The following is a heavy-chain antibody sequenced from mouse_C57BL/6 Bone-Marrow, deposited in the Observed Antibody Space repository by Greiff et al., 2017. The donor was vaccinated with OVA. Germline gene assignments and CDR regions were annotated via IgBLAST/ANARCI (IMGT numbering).Heavy chain of an antibody. CDR1: GYTFTSYW. D-gene: IGHD2-5*01. CDR2: IHPSDSDT. Sequence: VQLQQPGAELVKPGASVKVSCKASGYTFTSYWMHWVKQRPGQGLEWIGRIHPSDSDTNYNQKFKGKATLTVDKSSSTAYMQLNSLTSEDSAVYFCARRTIVTTANYFDYWGQGTTLTVSS. J-gene: IGHJ2*01. CDR3: ARRTIVTTANYFDY. V-gene: IGHV1-74*01.